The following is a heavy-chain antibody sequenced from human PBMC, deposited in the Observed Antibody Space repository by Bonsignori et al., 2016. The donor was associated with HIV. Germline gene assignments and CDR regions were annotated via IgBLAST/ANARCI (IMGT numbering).Heavy chain of an antibody. CDR1: GFTFRTYD. D-gene: IGHD1-1*01. CDR2: IGADARYK. CDR3: ARDPRXNWNDGLDY. J-gene: IGHJ4*02. Sequence: EVRLVESGGTLVKPGGSLRLSCEVSGFTFRTYDMNWVRQAPGKGLEWVSSIGADARYKFYADSVRGRFTISRDNTKNSLYLEMNSLRAEDTALYYCARDPRXNWNDGLDYWGQGTRSPSP. V-gene: IGHV3-21*01.